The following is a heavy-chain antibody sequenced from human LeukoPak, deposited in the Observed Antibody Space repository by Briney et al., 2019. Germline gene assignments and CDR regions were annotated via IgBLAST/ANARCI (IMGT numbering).Heavy chain of an antibody. CDR3: ARCSSGYYYGFDY. CDR1: GGTFSSYA. CDR2: IIPIFGTA. J-gene: IGHJ4*02. D-gene: IGHD3-22*01. Sequence: ASVKVSCKASGGTFSSYAISWVRQAPGQGLEWMGGIIPIFGTANYAQKSQGRVTITTDESTSTAYMELSSLRSEDAAVYYCARCSSGYYYGFDYWGQGTLVTVSS. V-gene: IGHV1-69*05.